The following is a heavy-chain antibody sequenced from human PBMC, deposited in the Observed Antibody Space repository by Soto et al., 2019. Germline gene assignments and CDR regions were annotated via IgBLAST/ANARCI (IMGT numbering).Heavy chain of an antibody. Sequence: QVQLVQSGAEVKKPGASVKVSCKASGYTFTSYAMPWVRQAPGQRLEWMGWINAGNGNRKYSQKFQGRVTITRDTSASTAYMELSSLRSEDTAVYYCARDSPPSDYWGQGTLVTVSS. V-gene: IGHV1-3*01. CDR2: INAGNGNR. CDR1: GYTFTSYA. CDR3: ARDSPPSDY. J-gene: IGHJ4*02.